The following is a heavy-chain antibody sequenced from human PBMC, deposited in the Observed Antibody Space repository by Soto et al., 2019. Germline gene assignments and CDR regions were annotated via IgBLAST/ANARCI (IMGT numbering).Heavy chain of an antibody. V-gene: IGHV4-59*08. CDR1: GASISRYY. CDR3: ASQHYYDSSGYYVGY. D-gene: IGHD3-22*01. Sequence: SETLSLTCTVSGASISRYYWSWIRQSPGKGLEWIGYLYNTGSTIYNPSLKTRVTISVDTSKNQFSLKLNSVTAADTAVYYCASQHYYDSSGYYVGYWGQGTPVTVSS. CDR2: LYNTGST. J-gene: IGHJ4*02.